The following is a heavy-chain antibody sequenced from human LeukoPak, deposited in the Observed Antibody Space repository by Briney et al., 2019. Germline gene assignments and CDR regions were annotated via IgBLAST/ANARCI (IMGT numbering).Heavy chain of an antibody. CDR3: AKVLPYRVVVTAMFDY. D-gene: IGHD2-21*02. V-gene: IGHV3-23*01. J-gene: IGHJ4*02. CDR1: GFTFNTNA. Sequence: PGGSLRLSCAASGFTFNTNAMSWVRQAPGKGLEWVSAISGRTGGTYYADSVKGRFTISRDNSKNTLYLQMNSLRAEDTAVYYCAKVLPYRVVVTAMFDYWGQGTLVTVSS. CDR2: ISGRTGGT.